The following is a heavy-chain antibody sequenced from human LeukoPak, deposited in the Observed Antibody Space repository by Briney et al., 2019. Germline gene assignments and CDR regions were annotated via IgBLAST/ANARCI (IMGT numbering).Heavy chain of an antibody. CDR1: GFTFSTYS. J-gene: IGHJ3*02. CDR2: ISSSGSYI. V-gene: IGHV3-21*01. D-gene: IGHD3-10*01. CDR3: ARVRGSGSYDAFDI. Sequence: PGGSLSLSCAASGFTFSTYSMNWVRQAPGKGLEWVSSISSSGSYIYYADSVKGRFTISRDNAKNSLYLQMDSLRAEDTAVYYCARVRGSGSYDAFDIWGQGTMVTVSS.